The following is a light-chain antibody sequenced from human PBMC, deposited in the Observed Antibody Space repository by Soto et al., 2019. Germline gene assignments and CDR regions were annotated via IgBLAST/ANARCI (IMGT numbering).Light chain of an antibody. J-gene: IGKJ4*01. CDR1: QSISNW. V-gene: IGKV1-5*01. CDR3: QHYTCYPLT. CDR2: DAS. Sequence: DIQMTQSPSTLSASVGDRVTITCRASQSISNWLAWYQQRPGKAPKLLIFDASSLESGVPSRFGGSGSGTEFTLTISSLQPDDVATYYCQHYTCYPLTFGGGTKVEIK.